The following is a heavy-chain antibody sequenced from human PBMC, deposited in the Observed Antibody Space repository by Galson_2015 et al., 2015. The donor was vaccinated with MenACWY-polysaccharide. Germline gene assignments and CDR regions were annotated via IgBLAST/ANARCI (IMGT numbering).Heavy chain of an antibody. CDR3: PRGHYGA. V-gene: IGHV1-8*01. Sequence: SVKVSCKASGFTFTYNDINWVRQATGQRLEWMGLMNPRSGHTEYAQKFQGRVTMTSNTAISTAYMELTSLRSEDTAVYFCPRGHYGAWGQGTLVIVSS. CDR1: GFTFTYND. CDR2: MNPRSGHT. D-gene: IGHD3-10*01. J-gene: IGHJ5*02.